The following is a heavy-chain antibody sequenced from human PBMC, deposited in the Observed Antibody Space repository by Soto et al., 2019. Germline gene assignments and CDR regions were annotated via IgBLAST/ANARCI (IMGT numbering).Heavy chain of an antibody. V-gene: IGHV5-51*01. CDR1: GYSFTSYW. CDR3: ARHGSKHYYYYGMDV. J-gene: IGHJ6*02. CDR2: IYPGDSDT. Sequence: PGESLKISCKGSGYSFTSYWIGWARQMPGKGLEWMGIIYPGDSDTRYSPSFQGQVTISADKSISTAYLQWSSLKASDTAMYYCARHGSKHYYYYGMDVWGQGTTVTVSS.